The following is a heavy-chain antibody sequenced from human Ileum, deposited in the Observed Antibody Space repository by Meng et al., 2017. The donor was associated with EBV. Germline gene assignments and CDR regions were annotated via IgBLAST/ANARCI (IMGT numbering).Heavy chain of an antibody. CDR3: ARGGWSLDY. CDR2: IYYSGST. CDR1: GGSISSYY. V-gene: IGHV4-59*08. Sequence: QLLLQEPGPGLVQPSETLSLTCTVSGGSISSYYWSWIRQPPGKGLEWIGYIYYSGSTNYNPSPKSRVTISVDTSKNQFSLNLSSVTAADTAVYYCARGGWSLDYWGQGTLVTVSS. J-gene: IGHJ4*02. D-gene: IGHD2-15*01.